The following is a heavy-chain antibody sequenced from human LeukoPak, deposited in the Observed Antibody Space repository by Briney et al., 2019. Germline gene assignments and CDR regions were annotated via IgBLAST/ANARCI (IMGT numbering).Heavy chain of an antibody. D-gene: IGHD3-10*01. V-gene: IGHV4-34*01. CDR2: INHSGST. J-gene: IGHJ3*02. Sequence: SETLSLTCADYGGSFSGYYWSWIRQPPGKGLEWIGEINHSGSTNYNPSLKSRVTISVDTSKNQFSLKLSSVTAADTAVYYCARRLLRRRYYYASDFGAFDIWGQGTMVTVSS. CDR3: ARRLLRRRYYYASDFGAFDI. CDR1: GGSFSGYY.